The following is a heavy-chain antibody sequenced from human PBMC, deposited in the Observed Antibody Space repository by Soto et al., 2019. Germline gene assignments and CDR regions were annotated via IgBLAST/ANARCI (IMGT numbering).Heavy chain of an antibody. CDR3: ARPQGSGWRFNALDF. CDR2: IIPMFDTA. D-gene: IGHD6-19*01. CDR1: GGTFGRNA. J-gene: IGHJ3*01. Sequence: QVVLVQSGAEVKNPGSSVKVSCKASGGTFGRNAINWLRQAPGQGFEWMGGIIPMFDTANHAQKFRYRIMSTADESTNTAYLELKDLRSEDTAIYYCARPQGSGWRFNALDFWGQGTMVTVSS. V-gene: IGHV1-69*01.